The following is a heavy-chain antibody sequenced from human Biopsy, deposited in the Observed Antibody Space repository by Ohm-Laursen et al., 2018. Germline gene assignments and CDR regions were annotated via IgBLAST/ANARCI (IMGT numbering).Heavy chain of an antibody. Sequence: ASVKVSCKASGGPSSNYAISWVRQAPGQGLEWMGGIVTFFGTVKYAQRFQGRLTISTDRSTDTAYMELSSLTSEDTAVFYCASQTPRNPDILTGAFHYDMAVWGQGTTVTVSS. CDR1: GGPSSNYA. CDR3: ASQTPRNPDILTGAFHYDMAV. D-gene: IGHD3-9*01. V-gene: IGHV1-69*05. J-gene: IGHJ6*02. CDR2: IVTFFGTV.